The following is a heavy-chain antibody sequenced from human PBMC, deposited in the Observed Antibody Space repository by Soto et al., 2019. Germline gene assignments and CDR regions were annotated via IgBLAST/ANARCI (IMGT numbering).Heavy chain of an antibody. D-gene: IGHD2-21*02. CDR3: ARGFSALAYCGGDCYSAGIPLIDP. Sequence: ASVKVSCKASGYTFTSYDINWVRQATGQGLEWMGWMNPNSGNTGYAQKFQGRVTMTRNTSISTAYMELSSLRSEDTAVYYCARGFSALAYCGGDCYSAGIPLIDPWGQGTLVTVS. V-gene: IGHV1-8*01. CDR2: MNPNSGNT. CDR1: GYTFTSYD. J-gene: IGHJ5*02.